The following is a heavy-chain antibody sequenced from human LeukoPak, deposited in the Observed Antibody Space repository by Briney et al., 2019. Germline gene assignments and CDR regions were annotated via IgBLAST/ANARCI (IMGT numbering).Heavy chain of an antibody. V-gene: IGHV1-3*01. CDR3: ARPGHCSRTRCYAGSAFDI. Sequence: GASVKVSCKASGYTFTSYAMHWVRQAPGQRLEWMGWINAGNGNTKYSQKFQGRVTITRDTSASTAYMELSSLRSEDTAVYYCARPGHCSRTRCYAGSAFDIWGQGTMVTVSS. J-gene: IGHJ3*02. D-gene: IGHD2-2*01. CDR1: GYTFTSYA. CDR2: INAGNGNT.